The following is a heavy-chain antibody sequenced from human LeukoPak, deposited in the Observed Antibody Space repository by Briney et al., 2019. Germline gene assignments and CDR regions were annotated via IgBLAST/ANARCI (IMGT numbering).Heavy chain of an antibody. CDR2: IYSGGVT. Sequence: GGSLRLSCAASGFIVSSNYMSWVRQAPGKGLEWISVIYSGGVTYYADSVKGRFTISRDNSKNTLYLQMNILRPEDTAVYYCVREQWFDPWGQGTLVTVSS. CDR1: GFIVSSNY. J-gene: IGHJ5*02. V-gene: IGHV3-66*01. CDR3: VREQWFDP.